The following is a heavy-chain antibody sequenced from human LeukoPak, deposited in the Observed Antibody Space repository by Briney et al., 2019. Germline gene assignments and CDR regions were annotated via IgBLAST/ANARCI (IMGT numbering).Heavy chain of an antibody. Sequence: GSLRLSCAASGFTFSNYAMTWIRQPPGKGLEWIGEINHSGSTNYNPSLKSRVTISVDTSKNQFSLKLSSVTAADTAVYYCARGYYDSSGYYFDYWGQGTLVTVSS. V-gene: IGHV4-34*01. CDR1: GFTFSNYA. D-gene: IGHD3-22*01. J-gene: IGHJ4*02. CDR3: ARGYYDSSGYYFDY. CDR2: INHSGST.